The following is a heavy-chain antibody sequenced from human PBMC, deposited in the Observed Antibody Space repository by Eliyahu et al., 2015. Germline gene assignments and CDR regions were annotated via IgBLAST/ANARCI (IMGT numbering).Heavy chain of an antibody. Sequence: QVQLVQSGAEVKKPGAXVXVSCKTSGXTFTHYGIDWVRQAPGQGLEWMGWISATNGNTNYAQNFQGRVTMTTDTSTTTAYMELRSLRSDDTAIYYCARDGVSSWAFDYWGQGTLVTVSS. V-gene: IGHV1-18*01. CDR2: ISATNGNT. D-gene: IGHD6-13*01. J-gene: IGHJ4*02. CDR1: GXTFTHYG. CDR3: ARDGVSSWAFDY.